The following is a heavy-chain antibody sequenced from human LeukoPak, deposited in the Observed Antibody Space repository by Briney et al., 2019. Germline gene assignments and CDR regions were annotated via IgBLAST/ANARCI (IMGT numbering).Heavy chain of an antibody. CDR2: IHAGGSDP. CDR1: GFTFSTSP. J-gene: IGHJ4*02. V-gene: IGHV3-23*01. CDR3: AKGGHHFNPFYN. Sequence: GGSLRLSCAVSGFTFSTSPMAWVRQAPGKGLEWVSSIHAGGSDPFCADSVQGRCIISRDNSKNTLSLQLSNLRAEDTAIYFCAKGGHHFNPFYNWGQGTLATVSS.